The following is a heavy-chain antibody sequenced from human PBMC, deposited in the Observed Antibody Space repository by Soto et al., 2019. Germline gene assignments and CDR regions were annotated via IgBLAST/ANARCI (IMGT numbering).Heavy chain of an antibody. J-gene: IGHJ4*02. D-gene: IGHD6-19*01. Sequence: GASVKVSCKASGGTFSSYAISWVRQAPGQGLEWMGGIIPIFGTANYAQKFQGRVTITADESTSTAYMELSSLRSEDTAVYYCARDQGKQWLVLYYFDYWGQGTLVTVSS. V-gene: IGHV1-69*13. CDR1: GGTFSSYA. CDR2: IIPIFGTA. CDR3: ARDQGKQWLVLYYFDY.